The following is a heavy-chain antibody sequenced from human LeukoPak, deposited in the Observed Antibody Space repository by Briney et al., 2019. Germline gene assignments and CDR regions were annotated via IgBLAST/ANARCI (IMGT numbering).Heavy chain of an antibody. CDR1: GGSISSDSYY. D-gene: IGHD3-10*01. CDR2: IYTSGST. J-gene: IGHJ6*03. Sequence: PSETLSLTCTVSGGSISSDSYYWSWIRQPAGKGLEWIGRIYTSGSTNYNPSLKSRVTISVDRSQNHFSLQLSSVTAADTAVYYCATISYYYYHMDVWGRGTTVTVSS. V-gene: IGHV4-61*02. CDR3: ATISYYYYHMDV.